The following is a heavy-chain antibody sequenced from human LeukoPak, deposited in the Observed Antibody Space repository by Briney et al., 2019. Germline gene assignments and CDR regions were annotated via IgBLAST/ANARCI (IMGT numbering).Heavy chain of an antibody. CDR2: ISSSGSTI. CDR1: GFIFSSYE. Sequence: GGSLRLSCAASGFIFSSYEMNRVRQAPGKGLEWVSYISSSGSTIYYADSVKGRFTISRDNAKNSLYLQMNSLRAEDTAVYYCATSGSDAFDIWGQGTMVTVSS. J-gene: IGHJ3*02. CDR3: ATSGSDAFDI. V-gene: IGHV3-48*03. D-gene: IGHD3-10*01.